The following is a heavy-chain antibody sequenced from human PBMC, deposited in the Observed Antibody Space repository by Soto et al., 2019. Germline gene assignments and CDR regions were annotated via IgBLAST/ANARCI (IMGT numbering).Heavy chain of an antibody. CDR3: ARDAPIVVAVAATDAFDI. CDR1: GYTFTSYG. CDR2: ISAYNGNT. J-gene: IGHJ3*02. Sequence: ASVKVSCKASGYTFTSYGISWVRQAPGQGLEWMGWISAYNGNTNYAQKLQGRVTMTTDTSTSTAYMELRSLRSDDTAVYYCARDAPIVVAVAATDAFDIWGQGTMVTVSS. V-gene: IGHV1-18*01. D-gene: IGHD2-15*01.